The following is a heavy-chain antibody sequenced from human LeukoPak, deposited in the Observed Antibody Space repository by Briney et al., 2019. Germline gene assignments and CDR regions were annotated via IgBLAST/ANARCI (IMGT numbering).Heavy chain of an antibody. CDR1: GGSFSGYY. CDR2: INHSGST. Sequence: PSQSLSLACAVYGGSFSGYYWGSVRQPPGKGLEWLGEINHSGSTNYNPSLKSGVTISVDASKNQFSLKLSSVTAADTGVYYFARRTARVGATDDYWVEGSMVSVCS. D-gene: IGHD1-26*01. CDR3: ARRTARVGATDDY. V-gene: IGHV4-34*01. J-gene: IGHJ4*02.